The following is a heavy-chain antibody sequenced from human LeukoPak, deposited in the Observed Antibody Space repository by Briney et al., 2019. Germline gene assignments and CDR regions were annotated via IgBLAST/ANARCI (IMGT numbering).Heavy chain of an antibody. CDR2: IYHSGST. CDR1: GYSLSSVYY. Sequence: PSETLSLTCTVSGYSLSSVYYWGWIRQPPGKGLEWIGSIYHSGSTYYNPSLKSRVTISVDTSKNQFSLKLSSVTAADTAVYYCARDLYYYDSSGYLDYWGQGTLVTVSS. J-gene: IGHJ4*02. CDR3: ARDLYYYDSSGYLDY. V-gene: IGHV4-38-2*02. D-gene: IGHD3-22*01.